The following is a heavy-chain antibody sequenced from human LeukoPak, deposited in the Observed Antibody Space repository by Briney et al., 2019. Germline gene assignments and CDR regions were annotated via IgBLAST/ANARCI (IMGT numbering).Heavy chain of an antibody. J-gene: IGHJ6*02. V-gene: IGHV3-30*04. CDR2: ISYGGTIE. CDR1: GFTFSSYA. D-gene: IGHD3-3*01. Sequence: PGGSLRLSCAASGFTFSSYAMHWVRQAPGKGLEWVAVISYGGTIEHFADSVKGRFTISRDNSKNTLFLQMNSLRIEDTAVYYCARGTFGVVISPAYQYYGMDVWGQGTPVTVSS. CDR3: ARGTFGVVISPAYQYYGMDV.